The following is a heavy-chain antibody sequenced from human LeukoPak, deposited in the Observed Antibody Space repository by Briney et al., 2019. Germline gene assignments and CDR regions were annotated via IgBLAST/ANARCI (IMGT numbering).Heavy chain of an antibody. CDR1: GFTLSSLS. Sequence: GGSLRLSCAASGFTLSSLSMNGVRQAPGKGREWFSSISSSSSYIYYADSVKGRFTISRDNAKNSLYLQMNSLRAEDTAVYYCARDLGTVTGYFDYWGQGTLVTVSS. CDR2: ISSSSSYI. J-gene: IGHJ4*02. D-gene: IGHD4-17*01. CDR3: ARDLGTVTGYFDY. V-gene: IGHV3-21*01.